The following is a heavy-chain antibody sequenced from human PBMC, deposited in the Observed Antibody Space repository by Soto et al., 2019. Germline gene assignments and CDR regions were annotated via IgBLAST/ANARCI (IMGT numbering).Heavy chain of an antibody. Sequence: GVSLRLSCAASGFTFGSYGMHWVRQAPGKGLEWVAVIWYDGSNKYYADSVKGRFTISRVNSKNTLYLQMNSLRAEDTAVYYCARDGRSLTNYFDYWGQGTLVTVSS. D-gene: IGHD3-9*01. J-gene: IGHJ4*02. CDR3: ARDGRSLTNYFDY. V-gene: IGHV3-33*01. CDR1: GFTFGSYG. CDR2: IWYDGSNK.